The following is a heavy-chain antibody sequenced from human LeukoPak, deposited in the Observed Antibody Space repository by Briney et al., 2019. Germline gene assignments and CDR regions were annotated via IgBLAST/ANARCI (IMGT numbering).Heavy chain of an antibody. Sequence: GGSLRLSCAASGFTFNSFAMHWVRQAPGKGLEWVAVIWYGGNNKYYADSVKGRFTISRDNAKNSLYLQMNSLRAEDTAVYYCAREGAGYCSGGSCYSSAFDIWGQGTMVTVSS. CDR3: AREGAGYCSGGSCYSSAFDI. V-gene: IGHV3-33*01. J-gene: IGHJ3*02. CDR1: GFTFNSFA. CDR2: IWYGGNNK. D-gene: IGHD2-15*01.